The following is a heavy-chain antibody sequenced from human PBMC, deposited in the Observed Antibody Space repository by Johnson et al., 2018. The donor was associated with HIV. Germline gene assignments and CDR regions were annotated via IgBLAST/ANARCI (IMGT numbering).Heavy chain of an antibody. CDR1: GFTFSSYG. CDR3: EAFDS. V-gene: IGHV3-30*03. Sequence: QVQLVESGGGVVQPGRSLRLSCAASGFTFSSYGMHWVRQAPGKGLEWVAVISYDGNNKYYADSVKGRFTISRDNSKNTLYLQINSLRAEDTAVYYCEAFDSWGQGTMVTVSP. CDR2: ISYDGNNK. J-gene: IGHJ3*02.